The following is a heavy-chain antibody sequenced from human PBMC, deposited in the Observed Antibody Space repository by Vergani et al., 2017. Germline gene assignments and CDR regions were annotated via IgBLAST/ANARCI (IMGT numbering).Heavy chain of an antibody. Sequence: QVQLQESGPGLVKPSQTLSLTCTVSGGSINSDNYHWGWIRQHPGKCLEWMGYIYYSGSNYYNPSLKSRVSMSVDTSKNQFSLKLSSVTAADTAVYYCTRDAYCSSSSCPPKYWSHGTRVTVSS. V-gene: IGHV4-31*03. J-gene: IGHJ4*01. CDR2: IYYSGSN. CDR1: GGSINSDNYH. D-gene: IGHD2-2*01. CDR3: TRDAYCSSSSCPPKY.